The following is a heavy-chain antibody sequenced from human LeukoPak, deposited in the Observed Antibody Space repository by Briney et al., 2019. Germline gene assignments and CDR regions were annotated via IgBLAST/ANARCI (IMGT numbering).Heavy chain of an antibody. CDR2: ISSSGSTI. CDR1: GFIFRDFS. D-gene: IGHD3-10*02. CDR3: AELGITMIGGV. J-gene: IGHJ6*04. V-gene: IGHV3-11*04. Sequence: GGSLRLSCSVSGFIFRDFSMSWVRHAPGKGLEWVSYISSSGSTIYYADSVKGRFTISRDNAKNSLYLQMNSLRAEDTAVYYCAELGITMIGGVWGKGTTVTISS.